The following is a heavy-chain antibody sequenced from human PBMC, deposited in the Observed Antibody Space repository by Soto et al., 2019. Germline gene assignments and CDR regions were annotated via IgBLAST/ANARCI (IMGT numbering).Heavy chain of an antibody. V-gene: IGHV4-39*01. D-gene: IGHD3-10*01. Sequence: SETLSLTCTVSGGSISNSRYYWGWIRQPPRKGLEWIATIYYTGSMYYNPSLKSRVTISVDTPKNQFSLKLSSVTAADTAVYYCARTFGSGSYSYRGNNWLDSWGQGTMVPVYS. CDR2: IYYTGSM. CDR1: GGSISNSRYY. J-gene: IGHJ5*01. CDR3: ARTFGSGSYSYRGNNWLDS.